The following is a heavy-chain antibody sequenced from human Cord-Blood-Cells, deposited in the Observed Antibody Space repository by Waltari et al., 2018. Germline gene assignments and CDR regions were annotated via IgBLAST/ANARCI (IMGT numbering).Heavy chain of an antibody. CDR2: IYYSGSS. J-gene: IGHJ4*02. CDR1: GGSISSSSYY. V-gene: IGHV4-39*01. CDR3: ARSDQYGSGSYCYFDY. Sequence: QLQLQESGPGLVKPSETLSLTCTVSGGSISSSSYYWGWIRQPPGKGLEWIGSIYYSGSSYYNPYLKSRVTISVDTSKNQFSLKLSSVTAADTAVYYCARSDQYGSGSYCYFDYWGQGTLVTVSS. D-gene: IGHD3-10*01.